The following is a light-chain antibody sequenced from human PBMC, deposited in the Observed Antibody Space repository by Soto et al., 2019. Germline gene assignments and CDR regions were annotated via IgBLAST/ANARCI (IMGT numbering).Light chain of an antibody. CDR1: QSVSSSY. V-gene: IGKV3-20*01. CDR3: QQYGSSPRFT. CDR2: GAS. Sequence: EIVLTQSPGTLSLSPGERATLSCRASQSVSSSYLAWYQKKPGQAPRRLIYGASSRATGIPDSCSGSGSGADFTLTISRLEPEDFAVDYCQQYGSSPRFTFGPGTKVDI. J-gene: IGKJ3*01.